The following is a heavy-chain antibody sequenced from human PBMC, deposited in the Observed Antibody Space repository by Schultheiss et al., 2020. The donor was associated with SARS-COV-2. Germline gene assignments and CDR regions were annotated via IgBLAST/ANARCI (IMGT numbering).Heavy chain of an antibody. J-gene: IGHJ6*02. CDR3: AKVLPIRYCSGGSCYSSLTDYYGMDV. V-gene: IGHV3-30*04. D-gene: IGHD2-15*01. CDR1: GFTFSAYA. Sequence: GGSLRLSCAASGFTFSAYALHWVRQSPGKGLEWLAVISYGGTNKYYTDSVKGRFTISRDNSKNTLYLQMNSLRAEDTAMYYCAKVLPIRYCSGGSCYSSLTDYYGMDVWGQGTTVTVSS. CDR2: ISYGGTNK.